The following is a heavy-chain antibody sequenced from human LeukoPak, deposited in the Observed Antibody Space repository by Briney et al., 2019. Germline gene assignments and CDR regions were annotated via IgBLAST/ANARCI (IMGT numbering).Heavy chain of an antibody. CDR2: IKEDGSEK. D-gene: IGHD3-22*01. Sequence: GRSLRLSCAPSAFRFSRYWMSSVRQAPGKGLEWVANIKEDGSEKYYVDSVKGRFSNSRDNAKNSLYLQMKSLRAEDTAVYYCARVRVYYYDSSGYSDYWGQGTLVTVSS. J-gene: IGHJ4*02. CDR3: ARVRVYYYDSSGYSDY. V-gene: IGHV3-7*01. CDR1: AFRFSRYW.